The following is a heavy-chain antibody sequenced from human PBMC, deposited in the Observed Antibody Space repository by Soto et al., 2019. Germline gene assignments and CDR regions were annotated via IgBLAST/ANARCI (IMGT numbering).Heavy chain of an antibody. D-gene: IGHD3-22*01. V-gene: IGHV4-61*01. Sequence: SETLSLTCTVSGGSVSSGSYYWSWIRQPPGKGLEWIGYIYYSGSTNYNPSLKSRVTISVDTSKNQFSLKLSSVTAADTAVYYCARAHLSNYYDSSPCWFDPWGQGTLVTVSS. CDR2: IYYSGST. J-gene: IGHJ5*02. CDR3: ARAHLSNYYDSSPCWFDP. CDR1: GGSVSSGSYY.